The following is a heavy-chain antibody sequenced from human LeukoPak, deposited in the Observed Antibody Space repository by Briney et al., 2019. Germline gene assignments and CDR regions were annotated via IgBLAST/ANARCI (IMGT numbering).Heavy chain of an antibody. CDR3: ARDQAYMDYYYYYYMDV. CDR2: ISSSSSTI. J-gene: IGHJ6*03. CDR1: GFTFSSYS. V-gene: IGHV3-48*04. Sequence: GGSLRLSCAASGFTFSSYSMNWVRQAPGKGLEWVSYISSSSSTIYYADSVKGRFTISRDNAKNSLYLQMNSLRAEDTAVYYCARDQAYMDYYYYYYMDVWGKGTTVTVSS. D-gene: IGHD2-2*02.